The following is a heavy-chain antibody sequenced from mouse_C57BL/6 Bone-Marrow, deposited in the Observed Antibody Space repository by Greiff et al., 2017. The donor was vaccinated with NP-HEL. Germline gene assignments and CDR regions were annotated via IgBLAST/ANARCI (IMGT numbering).Heavy chain of an antibody. CDR3: ARGLLLRAYYCDY. D-gene: IGHD1-1*01. CDR2: IDPSDSYT. J-gene: IGHJ2*01. V-gene: IGHV1-59*01. Sequence: QVQLQQPGAELVRPGTSVKLSCKASGYTFTSYWMHWVKQRPGQGLEWIGVIDPSDSYTNYNQKFKGKATLTVDTSSSTAYMQLSSLTSEDSAVDYCARGLLLRAYYCDYWGQGTTLTVSS. CDR1: GYTFTSYW.